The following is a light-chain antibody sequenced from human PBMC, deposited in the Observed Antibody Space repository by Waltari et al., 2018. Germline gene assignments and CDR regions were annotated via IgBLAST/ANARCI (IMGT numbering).Light chain of an antibody. J-gene: IGKJ1*01. Sequence: IVLTPPRATRSLCPGAIATLSCRASQSVSSYLAWYQQKPGQAPRLLIYAASTRATGIPARFSGSGSGTDFTLTISSLEPEDFAVYYCQQRSNRPRTFGQGTKVEIK. CDR3: QQRSNRPRT. CDR2: AAS. CDR1: QSVSSY. V-gene: IGKV3-11*01.